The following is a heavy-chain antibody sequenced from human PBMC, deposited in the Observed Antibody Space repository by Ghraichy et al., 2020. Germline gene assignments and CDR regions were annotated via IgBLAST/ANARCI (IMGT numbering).Heavy chain of an antibody. V-gene: IGHV3-53*01. J-gene: IGHJ3*02. CDR2: IYSGGST. D-gene: IGHD3-3*01. Sequence: GGSLRLSCAASGFTVSSNYMSWVRQAPGKGLEWVSVIYSGGSTYYADSVKGRFTISRDNSKNTLYLQMNSLRAEDTAVYYCARDRRSYDFWSGYEARDAFDIWGQGTMVTVSS. CDR3: ARDRRSYDFWSGYEARDAFDI. CDR1: GFTVSSNY.